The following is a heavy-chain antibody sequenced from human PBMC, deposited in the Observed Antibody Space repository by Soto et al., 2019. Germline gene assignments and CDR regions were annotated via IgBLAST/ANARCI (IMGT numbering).Heavy chain of an antibody. J-gene: IGHJ6*02. CDR2: ISAYNGDT. CDR3: ARGFYYYYYGMDV. Sequence: ASVKVSCKASGYTFTSYGVSWVRQAPGQGLEWMGWISAYNGDTNYAQKLQGRVTMTTDTSTSTAYMELRSLRSDVTAVYYCARGFYYYYYGMDVWGQGTTVTVS. V-gene: IGHV1-18*01. CDR1: GYTFTSYG.